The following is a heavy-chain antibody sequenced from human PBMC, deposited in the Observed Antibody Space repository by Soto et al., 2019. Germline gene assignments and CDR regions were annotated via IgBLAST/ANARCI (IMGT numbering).Heavy chain of an antibody. Sequence: QVQLVQSGAEVRRPGASVKVSCKASGYIFTGYYIHWVRQTPGQGLEWMGWLNPNNGATNYAQTFHGRVTMARDTSINTAYMEVKSLRYDDTAVYYCAREDELERVVWGQGTLVTVSS. V-gene: IGHV1-2*02. CDR3: AREDELERVV. D-gene: IGHD3-3*01. J-gene: IGHJ4*02. CDR2: LNPNNGAT. CDR1: GYIFTGYY.